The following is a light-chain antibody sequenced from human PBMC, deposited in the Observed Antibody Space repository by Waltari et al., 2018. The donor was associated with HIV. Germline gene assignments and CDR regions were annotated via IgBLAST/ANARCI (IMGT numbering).Light chain of an antibody. CDR3: HQANTFPYT. CDR1: QDVGTW. J-gene: IGKJ2*01. Sequence: DIPMTQSPSSVSASVGDRVTITCRATQDVGTWLAWYQQRPGKAPYILIYAASHLKSGVPSRFSGSGSGTDFTLTISSLQPEDFATYYCHQANTFPYTFGQGTKLEMK. CDR2: AAS. V-gene: IGKV1-12*01.